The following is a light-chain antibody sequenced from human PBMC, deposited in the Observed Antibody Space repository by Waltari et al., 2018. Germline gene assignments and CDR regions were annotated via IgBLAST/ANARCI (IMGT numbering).Light chain of an antibody. Sequence: VQMTQSPSTLSASLGDRVTITCRASDVIGDWLAWYQQEPGKAPKVLIYKASTLESGVPSRFSGSGSGTEFTLVINSLQPEDFATYYCQHYNRFPFTFGQGTKVEFK. J-gene: IGKJ2*01. CDR1: DVIGDW. V-gene: IGKV1-5*03. CDR3: QHYNRFPFT. CDR2: KAS.